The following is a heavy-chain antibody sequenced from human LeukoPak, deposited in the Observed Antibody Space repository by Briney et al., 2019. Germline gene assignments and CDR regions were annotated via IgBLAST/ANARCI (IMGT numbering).Heavy chain of an antibody. CDR3: TAGGVGSQH. CDR1: GFTFSNAW. CDR2: IKSKTDVGTT. D-gene: IGHD2-8*01. J-gene: IGHJ1*01. Sequence: GGSLRLSCAASGFTFSNAWMSWVRQAPGKGLEWVGRIKSKTDVGTTDYAAPVKGRFPISRDDSTNPLYLQINSLTTQDTSLFYCTAGGVGSQHWGQGTLVTVSS. V-gene: IGHV3-15*01.